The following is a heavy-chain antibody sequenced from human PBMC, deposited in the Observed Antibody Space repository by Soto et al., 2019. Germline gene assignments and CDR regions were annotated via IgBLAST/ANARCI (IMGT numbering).Heavy chain of an antibody. CDR1: GGSISSGDCY. CDR2: IYYSGST. Sequence: QVQLQESGPGLVKPSQTLSLTCTVSGGSISSGDCYWRWIRQPPGKGLEWIGYIYYSGSTYYTPSLKSRVTITVDTSKNQFSLKLSSVTAADTAVYYCASLNFITFGGVTYWGQGTLVTVSS. CDR3: ASLNFITFGGVTY. J-gene: IGHJ4*02. D-gene: IGHD3-16*01. V-gene: IGHV4-30-4*01.